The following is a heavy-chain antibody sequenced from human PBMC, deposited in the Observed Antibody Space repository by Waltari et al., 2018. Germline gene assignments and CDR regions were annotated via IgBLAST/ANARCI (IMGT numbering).Heavy chain of an antibody. V-gene: IGHV4-4*03. D-gene: IGHD2-2*01. J-gene: IGHJ4*02. Sequence: QVQLQASGQGPVKPPGPLSPTCAAPRDSLSANYWWSWVRQSPEKGLEWIGQVHHSGKTHYNPSLQSRVTISLDKPKNQFSLNLNSVAGVDTAVYYCAGDRAIGLFFDYWGRGTLVAVSS. CDR2: VHHSGKT. CDR1: RDSLSANYW. CDR3: AGDRAIGLFFDY.